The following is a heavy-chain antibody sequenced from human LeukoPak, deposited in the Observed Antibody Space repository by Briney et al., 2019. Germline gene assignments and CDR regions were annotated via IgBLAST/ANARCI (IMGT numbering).Heavy chain of an antibody. CDR1: DGSISSYD. D-gene: IGHD5-12*01. V-gene: IGHV4-4*07. CDR2: IYTSGST. CDR3: ASSGRELGLFDY. J-gene: IGHJ4*02. Sequence: SETLSLTCTVSDGSISSYDWSWIRQPAGKGLEWIGRIYTSGSTNYNPSLKSRVTMSVDTSKNQLSLKLSSVTAADTAVYYCASSGRELGLFDYWGQGTLVTVSS.